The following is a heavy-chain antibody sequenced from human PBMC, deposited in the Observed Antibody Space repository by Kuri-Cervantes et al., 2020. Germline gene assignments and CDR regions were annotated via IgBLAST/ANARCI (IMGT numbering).Heavy chain of an antibody. CDR1: GGSISSSSYY. CDR2: IYYSGST. CDR3: ARDQDSSGYYYPPYFDY. D-gene: IGHD3-22*01. V-gene: IGHV4-39*02. J-gene: IGHJ4*02. Sequence: GSLRLSCTVSGGSISSSSYYWGWIRQPPGKGLEWIGSIYYSGSTYYNPSLKSRVTISVDTSKNQFSLKLSSVTAADTAVYYCARDQDSSGYYYPPYFDYWGQGTLVTVSS.